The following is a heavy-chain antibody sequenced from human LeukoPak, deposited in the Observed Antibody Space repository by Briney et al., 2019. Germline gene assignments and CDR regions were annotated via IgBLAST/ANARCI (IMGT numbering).Heavy chain of an antibody. CDR3: ARCPVGATIVVLDY. V-gene: IGHV1-2*06. J-gene: IGHJ4*02. Sequence: ASVKVSCKASGYTFTVYYMHWVRQAPGQGLEWMGRINPNSGGTNYAQKFQGRVTMTRDTSISTAYMELSRLRSDDTAVYYCARCPVGATIVVLDYWGQGTLVTVSS. CDR1: GYTFTVYY. D-gene: IGHD1-26*01. CDR2: INPNSGGT.